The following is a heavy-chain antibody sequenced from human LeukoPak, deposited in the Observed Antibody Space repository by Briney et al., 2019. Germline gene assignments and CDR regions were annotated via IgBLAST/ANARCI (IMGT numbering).Heavy chain of an antibody. CDR3: ARQLYDSGAFDI. D-gene: IGHD3-22*01. CDR2: IYYSGST. CDR1: GVSISSSSYY. V-gene: IGHV4-39*01. J-gene: IGHJ3*02. Sequence: SETLSLTCTVSGVSISSSSYYWGWIRQPPGKGLEWIVSIYYSGSTYYNPSLKSRVTISVDTSNNLFSLELRSVTAADTALYYCARQLYDSGAFDIWGQGTMVSVSS.